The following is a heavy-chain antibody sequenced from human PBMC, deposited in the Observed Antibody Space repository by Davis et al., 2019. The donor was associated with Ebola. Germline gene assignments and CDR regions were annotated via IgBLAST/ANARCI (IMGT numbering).Heavy chain of an antibody. CDR2: ISYDGSNK. D-gene: IGHD3-16*01. CDR1: GFTFSSYG. Sequence: PGGSLRLSCAASGFTFSSYGMHWVRQAPGKGLEWVAVISYDGSNKYYADSVKGRFTISRDNSKNTLYLQMNSLRAEDTAVYYCAKGEFGIYYYYMDVWGKGTTVTVSS. V-gene: IGHV3-30*18. CDR3: AKGEFGIYYYYMDV. J-gene: IGHJ6*03.